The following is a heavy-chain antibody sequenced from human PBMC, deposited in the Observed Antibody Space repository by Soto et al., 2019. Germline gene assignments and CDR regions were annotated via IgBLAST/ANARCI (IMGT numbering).Heavy chain of an antibody. CDR3: ARDEGSNLVDY. Sequence: GASGKVSCKASGYTLTSYGIRWVRQAPGQGLEWMGWISAYNGNTNYAQKLQGRVTMTTDTSTSTAYMELRSLRSDDTSVYYCARDEGSNLVDYWGQGTLVTVSS. V-gene: IGHV1-18*01. J-gene: IGHJ4*02. D-gene: IGHD6-13*01. CDR1: GYTLTSYG. CDR2: ISAYNGNT.